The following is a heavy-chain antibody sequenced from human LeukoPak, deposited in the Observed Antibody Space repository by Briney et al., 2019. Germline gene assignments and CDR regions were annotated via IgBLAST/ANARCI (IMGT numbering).Heavy chain of an antibody. V-gene: IGHV4-39*07. Sequence: SETLSLTCTVSGGSISSSSYYWGWIRQPPGKGLEWIGSIYYSGSTYYNPSLKSRVTISIDTSKNQFSLKLSSVTAADTAVYYCARVGATGYWGQGTLFTVSS. J-gene: IGHJ4*02. D-gene: IGHD1-26*01. CDR2: IYYSGST. CDR1: GGSISSSSYY. CDR3: ARVGATGY.